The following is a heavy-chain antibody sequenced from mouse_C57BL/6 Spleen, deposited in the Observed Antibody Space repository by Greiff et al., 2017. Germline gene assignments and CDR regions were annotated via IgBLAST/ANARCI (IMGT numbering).Heavy chain of an antibody. J-gene: IGHJ4*01. Sequence: QVQLQQPGAELVRPGSSVKLSCKASGYTFTSYWMDWVKQRPGQGLEWIGNIYPSDSETHYNQKFKDKATLTVDKSSSTAYMQLSSLTSEDSAVYYCATLRRGYARDYWGQGTSVTVSS. V-gene: IGHV1-61*01. CDR1: GYTFTSYW. D-gene: IGHD2-12*01. CDR3: ATLRRGYARDY. CDR2: IYPSDSET.